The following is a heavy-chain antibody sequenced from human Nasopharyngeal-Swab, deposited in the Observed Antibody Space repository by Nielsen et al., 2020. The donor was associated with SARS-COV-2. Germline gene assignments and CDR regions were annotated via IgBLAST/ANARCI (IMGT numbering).Heavy chain of an antibody. J-gene: IGHJ4*02. CDR1: GGSISSYY. CDR3: AGETTSTYYFDY. D-gene: IGHD4-17*01. Sequence: SETLSLTCTVSGGSISSYYWSWIRQPPGKGLEWIGYIYYSGSTNYNPSLKSRVTISVDTSKNQFSLKLSSVTAADTAVYYCAGETTSTYYFDYWGQGTLVTVSS. CDR2: IYYSGST. V-gene: IGHV4-59*01.